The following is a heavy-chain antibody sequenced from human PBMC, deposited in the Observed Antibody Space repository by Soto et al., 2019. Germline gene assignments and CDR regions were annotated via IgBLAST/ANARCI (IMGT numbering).Heavy chain of an antibody. J-gene: IGHJ4*02. CDR2: INPNSGGT. CDR1: GYTFTGYY. Sequence: ASVKVSCKTSGYTFTGYYMHWVRQAPGQGLEWMGWINPNSGGTNYAQEFQGRVTMTRDTSISTAYMELSRLRSDDTAVYYCARDSGDYATFGFDYWGQGTLVTVSS. D-gene: IGHD4-17*01. V-gene: IGHV1-2*02. CDR3: ARDSGDYATFGFDY.